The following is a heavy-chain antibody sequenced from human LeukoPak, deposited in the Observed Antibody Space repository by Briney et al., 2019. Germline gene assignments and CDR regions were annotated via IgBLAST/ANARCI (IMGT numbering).Heavy chain of an antibody. V-gene: IGHV3-48*03. CDR3: ARDEWGDYYDSSGYYDY. D-gene: IGHD3-22*01. CDR1: GFTFSSYE. J-gene: IGHJ4*02. CDR2: ISSSGSTI. Sequence: GGSLRLSCVASGFTFSSYEMNWVRQAPGKGLEWVSYISSSGSTIYYADSVKGRFTISRDNAKNSLYLQMNSLRAEDTAVYYCARDEWGDYYDSSGYYDYWGQGTLVTVSS.